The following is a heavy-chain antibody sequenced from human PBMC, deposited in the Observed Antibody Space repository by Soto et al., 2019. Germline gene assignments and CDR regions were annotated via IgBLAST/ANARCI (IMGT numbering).Heavy chain of an antibody. Sequence: GGSLRLSCAASGFTFSNNSIHWVRQAPGKGLVWVSGIKSDGSSTTYADSVKGRFTISRDNAKNTLYLQMNSLRAEDTAVYYCASAATFNYGGHSCFDFWGQGTLVTVSS. CDR2: IKSDGSST. J-gene: IGHJ4*02. V-gene: IGHV3-74*03. D-gene: IGHD4-17*01. CDR3: ASAATFNYGGHSCFDF. CDR1: GFTFSNNS.